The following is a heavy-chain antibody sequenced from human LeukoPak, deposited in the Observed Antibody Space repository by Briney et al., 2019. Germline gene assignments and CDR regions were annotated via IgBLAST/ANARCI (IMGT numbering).Heavy chain of an antibody. CDR3: AKDVGNTIVLMVYAIPPRYMDV. J-gene: IGHJ6*03. CDR1: GFTFSSYG. Sequence: GGSLRLSCAADGFTFSSYGMHWVSHAPGKGRGWVAFIRYDGSNKYYADSVKGRFTISRDNSKNTLYLQMNSLRAEDTAVYYCAKDVGNTIVLMVYAIPPRYMDVWGKGTTVTVSS. D-gene: IGHD2-8*01. V-gene: IGHV3-30*02. CDR2: IRYDGSNK.